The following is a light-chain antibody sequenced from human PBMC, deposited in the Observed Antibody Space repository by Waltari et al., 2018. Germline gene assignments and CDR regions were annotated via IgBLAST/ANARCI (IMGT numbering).Light chain of an antibody. CDR1: SSNIGNNA. CDR3: AAWDDSLNGLV. J-gene: IGLJ2*01. V-gene: IGLV1-36*01. Sequence: QSVLTQPPSVSEAPRQRVTISCSGSSSNIGNNAVNWYQQLPGKAPKLLIYYDELLPSGVSDRFSGSKSGTSASLAISGLKSEDEADYYCAAWDDSLNGLVFGGGTKLTVL. CDR2: YDE.